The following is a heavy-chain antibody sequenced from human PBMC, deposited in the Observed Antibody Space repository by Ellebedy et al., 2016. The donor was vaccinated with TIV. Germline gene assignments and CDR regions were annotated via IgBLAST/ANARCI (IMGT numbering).Heavy chain of an antibody. J-gene: IGHJ4*02. D-gene: IGHD5-12*01. Sequence: AASVKVSCKASGYTFTSYGINWVRQAPGQGPEWMGWISAYNGNTNYAQKFQGRVTLTKDTSTSPAYMELRGLRSDDTAVFYCARERSRWLRDFDYWGQGTLVTVSS. CDR2: ISAYNGNT. CDR3: ARERSRWLRDFDY. CDR1: GYTFTSYG. V-gene: IGHV1-18*04.